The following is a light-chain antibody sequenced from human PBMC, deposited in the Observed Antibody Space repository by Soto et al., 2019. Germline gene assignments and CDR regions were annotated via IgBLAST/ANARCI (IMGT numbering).Light chain of an antibody. CDR1: QSVSTN. J-gene: IGKJ1*01. V-gene: IGKV3-15*01. CDR2: GAS. Sequence: EIGMTQSPGTLSVSPGEGATLSCRASQSVSTNLAWYQQKPDQAPRLRIYGASTTATGMPARFSGSGSGTEFTLTISSLQSEDFAVDYCQHYYTWPRTFGQGTRVEIK. CDR3: QHYYTWPRT.